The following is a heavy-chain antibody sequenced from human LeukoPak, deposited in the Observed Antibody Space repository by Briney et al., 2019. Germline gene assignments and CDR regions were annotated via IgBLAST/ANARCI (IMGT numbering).Heavy chain of an antibody. D-gene: IGHD3-9*01. CDR1: GGSINSNSHH. CDR3: ARRGDILTDYAFDY. J-gene: IGHJ4*02. Sequence: PSETLSLTCSVSGGSINSNSHHWDWIRQAPGKGLEWIGNIYYGGTTSYNPSLKSRVTISVDTSKNQFSLRLSSVTAADTAVYYCARRGDILTDYAFDYWGQGTLVTVSS. CDR2: IYYGGTT. V-gene: IGHV4-39*01.